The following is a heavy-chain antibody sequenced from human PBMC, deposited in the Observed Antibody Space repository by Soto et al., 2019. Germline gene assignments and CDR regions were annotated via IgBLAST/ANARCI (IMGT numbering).Heavy chain of an antibody. J-gene: IGHJ4*02. CDR1: GGSISSYY. CDR3: ARGVVITDFAY. V-gene: IGHV4-59*01. CDR2: IYYSGST. Sequence: SETLSLTCTVSGGSISSYYWSWIRQPPGKGLEWIGYIYYSGSTNYNPSLKSRVTISVDTSKNQFSLKLSSVTAADTAVYYCARGVVITDFAYWGQGTLVTVSS. D-gene: IGHD3-22*01.